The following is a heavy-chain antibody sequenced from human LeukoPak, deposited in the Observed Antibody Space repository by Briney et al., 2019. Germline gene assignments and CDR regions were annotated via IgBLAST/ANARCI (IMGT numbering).Heavy chain of an antibody. Sequence: ASVKVSCKASGYTFTSYAIHWVRQAAGQRLEWLGWINTGNGDTRYSQTFQGRVTITSDTSASTAYMELSSLRSEDTAVYYCARDLGSGSLHYWGQGTLVTVSS. CDR3: ARDLGSGSLHY. V-gene: IGHV1-3*04. J-gene: IGHJ4*02. CDR1: GYTFTSYA. D-gene: IGHD1-26*01. CDR2: INTGNGDT.